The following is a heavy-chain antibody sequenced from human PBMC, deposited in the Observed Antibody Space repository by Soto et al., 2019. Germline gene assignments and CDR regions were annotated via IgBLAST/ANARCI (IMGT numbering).Heavy chain of an antibody. CDR3: ARDPGQQPFDY. D-gene: IGHD6-13*01. Sequence: PSETLSLTCAVSGYSISSGYYWGWIRQPPGKGLEWIGSIYHSGSTYYNPSLKSRVTISVDTSKNQFSLKLSSVTAADTAVYYCARDPGQQPFDYWGQGTLVTVS. V-gene: IGHV4-38-2*02. CDR2: IYHSGST. CDR1: GYSISSGYY. J-gene: IGHJ4*02.